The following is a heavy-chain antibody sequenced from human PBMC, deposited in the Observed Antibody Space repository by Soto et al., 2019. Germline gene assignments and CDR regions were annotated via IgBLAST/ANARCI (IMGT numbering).Heavy chain of an antibody. CDR3: ARPLRHGMDV. V-gene: IGHV1-8*01. J-gene: IGHJ6*02. CDR1: GYTCTRYD. Sequence: GASVKVSGKASGYTCTRYDINWVLQATGQGREWMGWMNPNSGNTGYAQKFQGRVTMTRNTSISTAYMELSSLRSEDTAVYYCARPLRHGMDVWGQGTTVTVSS. CDR2: MNPNSGNT.